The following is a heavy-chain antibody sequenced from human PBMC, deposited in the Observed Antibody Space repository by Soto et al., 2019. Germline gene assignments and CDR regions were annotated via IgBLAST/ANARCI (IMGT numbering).Heavy chain of an antibody. CDR2: INAGNGNT. V-gene: IGHV1-3*01. D-gene: IGHD5-12*01. CDR1: GYTFTPYY. CDR3: ARVSGYYLPDY. Sequence: ASVKVSWRASGYTFTPYYMHRIRQAPGQRLEWMGWINAGNGNTKYSQKSQGRVTITRDTSASTAYMELSSLRSEDTAVYYCARVSGYYLPDYWGQGTLVTVSS. J-gene: IGHJ4*02.